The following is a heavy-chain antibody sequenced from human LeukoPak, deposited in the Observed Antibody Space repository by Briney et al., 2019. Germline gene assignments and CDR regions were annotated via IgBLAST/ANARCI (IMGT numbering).Heavy chain of an antibody. V-gene: IGHV3-21*01. D-gene: IGHD6-13*01. CDR2: ISSSSSYI. J-gene: IGHJ4*02. CDR1: GFTFSSYS. Sequence: GGSLRLSCAASGFTFSSYSMNRVRQAPGKGLGWVSPISSSSSYIYYADSVKGRFTISRDNAKNLLYLQMNSLRDEDTAVYYCAREAYSSSWYDYWGRGTLVTVSS. CDR3: AREAYSSSWYDY.